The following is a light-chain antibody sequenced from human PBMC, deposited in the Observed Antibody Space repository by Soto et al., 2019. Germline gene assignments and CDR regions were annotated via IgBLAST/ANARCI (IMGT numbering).Light chain of an antibody. CDR2: DAS. Sequence: EIVLTQSPDTLSVSPGERATLSCRASQSVNSNLAWYQHKLGQAPRLLIYDASNRATGIPARFSGSGSGTDFTLTISSLEPEDFAVYYCQQRSNWPPITFGQGTRLEIK. CDR3: QQRSNWPPIT. CDR1: QSVNSN. J-gene: IGKJ5*01. V-gene: IGKV3-11*01.